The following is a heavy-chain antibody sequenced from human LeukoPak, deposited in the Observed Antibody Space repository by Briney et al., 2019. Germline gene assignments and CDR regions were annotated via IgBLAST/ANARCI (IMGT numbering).Heavy chain of an antibody. D-gene: IGHD6-19*01. J-gene: IGHJ5*02. CDR1: GFTFGSYD. CDR2: ISGSGGDI. V-gene: IGHV3-23*01. Sequence: PGGSLRLSCAASGFTFGSYDMHWVRQAPGKGLEWVSLISGSGGDIRYADSVRGRFSISRDNSKNTLYLQMNSLRAEDTAVFYCAKLPTTGWYAGGNWFDPWGQGTLVTVSS. CDR3: AKLPTTGWYAGGNWFDP.